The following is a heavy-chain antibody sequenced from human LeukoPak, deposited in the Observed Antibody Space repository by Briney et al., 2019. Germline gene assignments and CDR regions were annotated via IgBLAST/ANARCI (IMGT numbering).Heavy chain of an antibody. CDR1: GFTFSSYA. CDR2: ISGSGGST. V-gene: IGHV3-23*01. Sequence: PGGSLRLSCAASGFTFSSYAMSSVRQAPGKGLEWVSAISGSGGSTYYADSVKGRFTISRDNSKNTLYLQMNSLRAQDTAVYYCAKPNCSSTSCYSRMDAFDIWGQGTMVTVSS. CDR3: AKPNCSSTSCYSRMDAFDI. D-gene: IGHD2-2*01. J-gene: IGHJ3*02.